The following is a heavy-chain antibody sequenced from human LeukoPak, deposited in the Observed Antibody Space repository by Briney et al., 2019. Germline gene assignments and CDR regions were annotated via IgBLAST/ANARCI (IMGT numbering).Heavy chain of an antibody. CDR3: ARETPDYYDSSGSLFDY. Sequence: PSETLSLTCTVSGGSISSYYWSWIRQPPGKGLEWIGYIYYSGSTNYNPSLKSRVTISVDTSKYQFSLKLSSVTAADTAVYYCARETPDYYDSSGSLFDYWGQGTLVTVSS. CDR1: GGSISSYY. V-gene: IGHV4-59*01. D-gene: IGHD3-22*01. J-gene: IGHJ4*02. CDR2: IYYSGST.